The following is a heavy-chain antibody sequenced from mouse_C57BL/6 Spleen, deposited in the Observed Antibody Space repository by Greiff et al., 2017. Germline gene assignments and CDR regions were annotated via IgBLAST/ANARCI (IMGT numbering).Heavy chain of an antibody. J-gene: IGHJ2*01. V-gene: IGHV5-17*01. CDR2: ISSGSSTI. Sequence: EVHLVESGGGLVKPGGSLKLSCAASGFPFSDYGMHWVRQAPEKGLEWVAYISSGSSTIYYADTVKGRFTISRDNAKNTLFLQMTSLRSEDTAMYYCATGTGYFDYWGQGTTLTVSS. CDR3: ATGTGYFDY. D-gene: IGHD4-1*01. CDR1: GFPFSDYG.